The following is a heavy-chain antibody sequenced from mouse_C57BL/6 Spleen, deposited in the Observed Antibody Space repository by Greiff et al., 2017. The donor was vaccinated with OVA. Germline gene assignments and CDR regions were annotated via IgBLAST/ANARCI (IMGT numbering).Heavy chain of an antibody. CDR3: TRRIFYYFDY. J-gene: IGHJ2*01. Sequence: VQLQQSGAELVRPGASVTLSCKASGYTFTDYEMHWVKQTPVHGLEWIGAIDPETGGTAYNQKFKGKAILTADKSSSTAYMELRSLTSEDSAVYYCTRRIFYYFDYWGQGTTLTVSS. CDR2: IDPETGGT. V-gene: IGHV1-15*01. CDR1: GYTFTDYE.